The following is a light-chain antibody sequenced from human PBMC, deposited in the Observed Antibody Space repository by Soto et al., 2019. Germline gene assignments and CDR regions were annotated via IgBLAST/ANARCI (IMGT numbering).Light chain of an antibody. CDR2: DVS. Sequence: QSVLTQPASVSGCPGQSIAISCTGTSSDVGGYNYVSWYQHHPGKAPKVVIYDVSSRPSGVSDRFSGSKSGNTASLTISGLQAEDEADYYCSSYASATTPVFGGGTKLTVL. CDR3: SSYASATTPV. V-gene: IGLV2-14*03. CDR1: SSDVGGYNY. J-gene: IGLJ3*02.